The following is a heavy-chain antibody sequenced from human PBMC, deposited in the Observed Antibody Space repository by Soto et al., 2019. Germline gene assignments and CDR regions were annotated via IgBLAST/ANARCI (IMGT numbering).Heavy chain of an antibody. CDR3: AKSRMVRGVIARRGFDP. D-gene: IGHD3-10*01. V-gene: IGHV3-30*18. CDR2: ISYDGSNK. CDR1: GYTFSHYW. Sequence: GGSLRLSCAASGYTFSHYWMHWVRQAPGKGLEWVAVISYDGSNKYYADSVKGRFTISRDNSKNTLYLQMNSLRAEDTAVYYCAKSRMVRGVIARRGFDPWGQGTLVTVSS. J-gene: IGHJ5*02.